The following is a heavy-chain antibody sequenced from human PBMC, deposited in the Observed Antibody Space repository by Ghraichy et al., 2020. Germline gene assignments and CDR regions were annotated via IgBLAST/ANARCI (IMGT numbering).Heavy chain of an antibody. V-gene: IGHV4-61*02. CDR2: IQTGGST. CDR1: DASVSSGSFS. J-gene: IGHJ4*02. CDR3: ARGEGYSSSPGN. D-gene: IGHD6-13*01. Sequence: SETLSLNCIVSDASVSSGSFSWNWIRQPSGKGLEWIGRIQTGGSTKYNPSLKSRVTISVDTAKNQFSLKLTSVTAADTAVYYCARGEGYSSSPGNWGQGTLVTVSS.